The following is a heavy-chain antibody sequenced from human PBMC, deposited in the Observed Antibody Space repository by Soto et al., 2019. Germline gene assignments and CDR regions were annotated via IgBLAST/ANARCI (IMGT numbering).Heavy chain of an antibody. CDR2: IKSKTDGGTT. CDR1: GFTFSNAW. CDR3: XXXXXGSLX. Sequence: EVQLVESGGGLVKPGGSLRLSCAASGFTFSNAWMSWVRQAPGKGLEWVGRIKSKTDGGTTDYAAPVKGRFTISRDXSKXXLYXXXXXXXXEXXXXXXXXXXXXGSLXGGQGTLVTVSS. V-gene: IGHV3-15*01. J-gene: IGHJ4*02.